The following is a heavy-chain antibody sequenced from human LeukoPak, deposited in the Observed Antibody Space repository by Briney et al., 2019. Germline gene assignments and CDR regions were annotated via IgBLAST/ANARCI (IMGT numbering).Heavy chain of an antibody. CDR3: ARSIAAAGTGY. CDR2: INAGNGNT. Sequence: GASVKVSCKASGYTFTTYAMHWVRQAPGQRLEWMGWINAGNGNTKYSQKFQGRVTISRDTSASTAYMELSSLRSEDTAVYYCARSIAAAGTGYWGQGTLVTVSS. V-gene: IGHV1-3*01. CDR1: GYTFTTYA. D-gene: IGHD6-13*01. J-gene: IGHJ4*02.